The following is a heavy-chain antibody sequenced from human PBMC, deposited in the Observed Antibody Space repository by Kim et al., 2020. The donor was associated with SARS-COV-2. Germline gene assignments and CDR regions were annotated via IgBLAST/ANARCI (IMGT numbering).Heavy chain of an antibody. J-gene: IGHJ4*02. V-gene: IGHV3-33*01. D-gene: IGHD4-17*01. CDR2: IWYDGSNK. CDR3: ARVWDGDYLVDY. CDR1: GFTFSSYG. Sequence: GGSLRLSCAASGFTFSSYGMHWVRQAPGKGLEWVAVIWYDGSNKYYADSVKGRFTISRDNSKNTLYLQMNSLRAEDTAVYYCARVWDGDYLVDYWGQGTLVTVSS.